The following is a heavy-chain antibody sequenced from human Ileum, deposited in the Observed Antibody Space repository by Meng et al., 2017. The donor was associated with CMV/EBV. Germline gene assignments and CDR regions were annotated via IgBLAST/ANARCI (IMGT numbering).Heavy chain of an antibody. Sequence: GASLKISCTASGYSFTNYWIAWVRQMPGKGLEWMGIIYPGDSDTTYSPSFQGQVTISADKSISTAYLQWSSLKASDTAMYYCARRGYSYSADSWGQGTLVTVSS. CDR1: GYSFTNYW. D-gene: IGHD5-18*01. CDR2: IYPGDSDT. V-gene: IGHV5-51*01. J-gene: IGHJ4*02. CDR3: ARRGYSYSADS.